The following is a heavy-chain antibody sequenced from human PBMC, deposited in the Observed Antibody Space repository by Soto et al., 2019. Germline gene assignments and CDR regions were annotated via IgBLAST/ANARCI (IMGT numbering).Heavy chain of an antibody. Sequence: QVKLVESGGGVVQPGTSLRLSCTASGFSFSNSGIQWVRQTPGKGLEWVALISFDGDKYYVDSVKGRFTISRDNPTNTVYLQMNRLRPEDTSVYYCARDYARGWCQFWGQGTLVTVSS. CDR3: ARDYARGWCQF. J-gene: IGHJ4*02. V-gene: IGHV3-30*03. CDR2: ISFDGDK. D-gene: IGHD2-8*02. CDR1: GFSFSNSG.